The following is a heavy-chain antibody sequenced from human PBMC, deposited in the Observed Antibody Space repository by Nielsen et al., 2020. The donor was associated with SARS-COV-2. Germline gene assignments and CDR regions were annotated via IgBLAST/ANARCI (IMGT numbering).Heavy chain of an antibody. CDR1: GGSFSGYY. D-gene: IGHD6-19*01. Sequence: SETLSLTCAVYGGSFSGYYWSWIRQPPGKGLEWIGEINHSGSTNYTPSLKSRVTISVDTSKNQFPLKLSSVTAADTAVYYCARRSSGWYWFDPWGQGTLVTVSS. CDR2: INHSGST. J-gene: IGHJ5*01. V-gene: IGHV4-34*01. CDR3: ARRSSGWYWFDP.